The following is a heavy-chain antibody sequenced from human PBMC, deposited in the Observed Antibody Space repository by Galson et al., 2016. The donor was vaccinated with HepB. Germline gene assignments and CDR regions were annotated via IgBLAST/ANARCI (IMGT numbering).Heavy chain of an antibody. CDR3: ARGSDGYNYLRDDF. D-gene: IGHD5-24*01. J-gene: IGHJ4*02. V-gene: IGHV1-2*06. CDR2: LNPNTGSA. Sequence: SVKVSCKASGYTFNGSYMHWVRQAPGQGLEWMGRLNPNTGSATYAQKFQGRVALTRDTSINTAYMELSSLKSDDTAVYYCARGSDGYNYLRDDFWGQGTLVTVYS. CDR1: GYTFNGSY.